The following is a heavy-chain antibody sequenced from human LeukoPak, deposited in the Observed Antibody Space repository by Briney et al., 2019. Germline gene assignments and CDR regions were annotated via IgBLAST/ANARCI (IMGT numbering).Heavy chain of an antibody. CDR3: VKIEGSGWTGYMDV. J-gene: IGHJ6*03. CDR2: VSGSGGST. D-gene: IGHD6-19*01. Sequence: GGSLRLSCAASGFTFSSYAMTWVRQAPGKGLEWVSGVSGSGGSTYYADSVEGRFTISRDNYKNILFLQGTSLRVDDTAVYYCVKIEGSGWTGYMDVWGKGTAVTVSS. V-gene: IGHV3-23*01. CDR1: GFTFSSYA.